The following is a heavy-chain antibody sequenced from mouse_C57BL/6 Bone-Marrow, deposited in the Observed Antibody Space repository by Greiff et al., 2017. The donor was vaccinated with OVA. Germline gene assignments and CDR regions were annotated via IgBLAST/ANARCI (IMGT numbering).Heavy chain of an antibody. CDR2: IYPRSGNT. CDR1: GYTFTSYG. D-gene: IGHD2-3*01. Sequence: QVQLQQSGAELARPGASVKLSCKASGYTFTSYGISWVKQSTGQGLEWIGEIYPRSGNTYYNEKFKGKATLTADKSSSTAYMELRSLTSEDSAVYFCARNGGYYADYYAMDYWGQGTSVTVSS. CDR3: ARNGGYYADYYAMDY. J-gene: IGHJ4*01. V-gene: IGHV1-81*01.